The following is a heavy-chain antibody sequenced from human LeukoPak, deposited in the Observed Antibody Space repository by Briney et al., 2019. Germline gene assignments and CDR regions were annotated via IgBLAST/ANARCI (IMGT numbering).Heavy chain of an antibody. CDR3: ASAGYSGYEFDY. V-gene: IGHV4-4*07. CDR1: GGSISSYY. D-gene: IGHD5-12*01. J-gene: IGHJ4*02. CDR2: IYTSGRT. Sequence: PSETLSLTCTVSGGSISSYYWSWIRPPAGKGLEWIGRIYTSGRTNYNPSLKSRVTMSVDTSKNQFTLKLSSVTAADTAVYYCASAGYSGYEFDYWGQGTLVTVSS.